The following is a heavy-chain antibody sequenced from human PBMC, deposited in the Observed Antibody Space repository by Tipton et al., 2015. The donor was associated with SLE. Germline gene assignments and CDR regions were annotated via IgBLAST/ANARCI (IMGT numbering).Heavy chain of an antibody. CDR2: IYHSGST. J-gene: IGHJ4*02. CDR3: ARALQNYFDY. Sequence: TLSLTCTVSGGSISSSSYYWGWIRQPPGKGLEWIGYIYHSGSTYYNPSLKSRVTISVDRSKNQFSLKLSSVTAADTAVYYCARALQNYFDYWGQGTLVTVSS. V-gene: IGHV4-39*07. CDR1: GGSISSSSYY.